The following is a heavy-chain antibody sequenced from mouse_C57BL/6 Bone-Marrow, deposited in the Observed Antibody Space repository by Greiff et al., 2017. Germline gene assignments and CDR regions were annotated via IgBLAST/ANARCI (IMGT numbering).Heavy chain of an antibody. CDR1: GYTFTSYG. CDR2: IYPRSGNT. D-gene: IGHD4-1*01. V-gene: IGHV1-81*01. Sequence: QVQLKESGAELARPGASVKLSCKASGYTFTSYGISWVKQRTGQGLEWIGEIYPRSGNTYYYEKLKGKSTLTADKSSSTAYMELRSLTSEDSAVYFCARRNLGAWFAYWGQVTLVTVSA. J-gene: IGHJ3*01. CDR3: ARRNLGAWFAY.